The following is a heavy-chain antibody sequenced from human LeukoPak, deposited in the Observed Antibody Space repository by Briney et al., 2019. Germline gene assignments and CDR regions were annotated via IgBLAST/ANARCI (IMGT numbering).Heavy chain of an antibody. J-gene: IGHJ4*02. Sequence: GGSLRLSCAASGFTFSSYGMHWVRQAPGKGLEWVAVISYDGSNKYYADSVKGRFTISRDNAKNSLYLQMNSLRAEDTAVYYCARGDIEFDYWGQGTLVTVSS. CDR3: ARGDIEFDY. CDR1: GFTFSSYG. V-gene: IGHV3-30*03. CDR2: ISYDGSNK. D-gene: IGHD3-16*01.